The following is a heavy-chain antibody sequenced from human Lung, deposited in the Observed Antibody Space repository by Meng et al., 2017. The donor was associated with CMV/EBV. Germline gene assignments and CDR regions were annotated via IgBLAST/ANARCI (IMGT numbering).Heavy chain of an antibody. CDR3: ARLSDDILTGYFVPPFDY. V-gene: IGHV5-51*01. CDR2: IYLRDSET. CDR1: GYNFW. Sequence: GESXKISCEAPGYNFWIGWVRQMPGKGLEWMGIIYLRDSETKYSPSFQGQVTISADKSINTAYLQWSSLKASDTAMYYGARLSDDILTGYFVPPFDYCGQGTLVTVSS. D-gene: IGHD3-9*01. J-gene: IGHJ4*02.